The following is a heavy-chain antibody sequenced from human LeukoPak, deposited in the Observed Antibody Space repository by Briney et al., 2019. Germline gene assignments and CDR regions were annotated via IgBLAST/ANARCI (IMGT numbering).Heavy chain of an antibody. CDR1: GYTFTSYG. D-gene: IGHD2-2*01. J-gene: IGHJ5*02. V-gene: IGHV1-18*01. CDR2: ISTFNGNT. CDR3: ARVVTPRYCSTTRCYWKGWFDP. Sequence: GASVKVSCKASGYTFTSYGILWVRQAPGQGLEWMGWISTFNGNTNYAQKIQGRVTMTTDTSTSTAYMELRSLRSDDTAVYNCARVVTPRYCSTTRCYWKGWFDPWGQGTLVTVSS.